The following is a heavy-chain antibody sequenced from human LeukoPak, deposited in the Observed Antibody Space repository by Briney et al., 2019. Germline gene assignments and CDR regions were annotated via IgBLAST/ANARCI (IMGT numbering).Heavy chain of an antibody. CDR1: GFTFNIYA. V-gene: IGHV3-23*01. D-gene: IGHD4-17*01. CDR2: IRGTDGYT. Sequence: GGSLRLSCAASGFTFNIYAMSWIRQAPGKGLEWFSTIRGTDGYTYYADSVKGRFTISRDNSKNTLYLQMNSLRAEDTAVYYCAREEATVTDNWFDPWGQGTLVTVSS. J-gene: IGHJ5*02. CDR3: AREEATVTDNWFDP.